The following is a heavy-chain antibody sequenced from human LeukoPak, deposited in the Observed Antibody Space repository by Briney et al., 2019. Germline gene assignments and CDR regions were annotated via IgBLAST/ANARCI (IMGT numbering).Heavy chain of an antibody. CDR1: GFTFSAYT. CDR3: AREPAYDILTGYIFFDY. J-gene: IGHJ4*02. D-gene: IGHD3-9*01. Sequence: NPGGSLRLSCAASGFTFSAYTMNWVRQAPGKGLEWVSSISYSSTYIYYAGSVKGRFTISRDNAKNSLYLQMNSLRAEDTAVYYCAREPAYDILTGYIFFDYWGQGTLVTVSS. CDR2: ISYSSTYI. V-gene: IGHV3-21*01.